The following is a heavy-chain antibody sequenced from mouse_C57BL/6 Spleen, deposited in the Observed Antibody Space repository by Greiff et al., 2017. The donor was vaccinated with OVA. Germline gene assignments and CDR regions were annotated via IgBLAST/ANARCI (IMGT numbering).Heavy chain of an antibody. CDR3: ARDHYGSSYEAMDY. V-gene: IGHV1-26*01. CDR2: INPNNGGT. Sequence: VQLQQSGPELVKPGASVKISCKASGYTFTDYYMNWVKQSHGKSLEWIGDINPNNGGTSYNQKFKGKATLTVDKSSSTAYMELRSLTSEDSAVYYCARDHYGSSYEAMDYWGQGTSVTVSS. D-gene: IGHD1-1*01. J-gene: IGHJ4*01. CDR1: GYTFTDYY.